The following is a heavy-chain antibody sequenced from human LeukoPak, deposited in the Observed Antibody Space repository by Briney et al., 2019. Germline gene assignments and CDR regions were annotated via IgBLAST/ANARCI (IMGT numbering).Heavy chain of an antibody. V-gene: IGHV4-59*01. Sequence: SETLSLTCTVSGGSISSYYWSWIRQPPGKGLVWIGYIYYSGSTNYNPSLKSRVTISVDTSKNQFSLKLSSVTAADTAVYYCAASIAAAGDDAFDIWGQGTMVTVSS. CDR3: AASIAAAGDDAFDI. CDR2: IYYSGST. D-gene: IGHD6-13*01. CDR1: GGSISSYY. J-gene: IGHJ3*02.